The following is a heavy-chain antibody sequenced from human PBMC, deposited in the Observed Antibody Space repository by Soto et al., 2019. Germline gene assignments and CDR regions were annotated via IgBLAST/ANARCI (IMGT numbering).Heavy chain of an antibody. V-gene: IGHV4-59*12. J-gene: IGHJ4*02. D-gene: IGHD6-19*01. CDR1: GGPIAPFY. CDR2: VYYNGST. CDR3: ARTRGRGQWRDFYFDF. Sequence: SETLSLTCTVSGGPIAPFYWTWIRHSPGKGLESIGYVYYNGSTNYNPALKGRVTISLDTSKSQFSLRLSSVTAADTAVYYCARTRGRGQWRDFYFDFWGQGSLVTVSS.